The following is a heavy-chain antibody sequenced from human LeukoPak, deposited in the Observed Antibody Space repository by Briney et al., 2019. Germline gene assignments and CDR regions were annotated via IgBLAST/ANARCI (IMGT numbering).Heavy chain of an antibody. J-gene: IGHJ3*02. Sequence: GGSLRLSCAASGFTFSSYWMNWVRQAPGKGPMWVSRIKPDGSSISYADSVKGRFTISRDNAKNTLYLQMNSLRAEDTAVYYCAKDAPALSIVVVITGAFDIWGQGTMVTVSS. CDR3: AKDAPALSIVVVITGAFDI. CDR1: GFTFSSYW. V-gene: IGHV3-74*01. CDR2: IKPDGSSI. D-gene: IGHD3-22*01.